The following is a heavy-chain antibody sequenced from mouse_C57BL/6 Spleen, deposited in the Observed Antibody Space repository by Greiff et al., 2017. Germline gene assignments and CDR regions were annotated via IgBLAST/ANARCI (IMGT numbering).Heavy chain of an antibody. Sequence: VQLQQSGPELVKPGASVKISCKASGYAFRSSWMNWVKQRPGTGLEWIGRIYPGDGDTNYNGKFKGKATLTADKSSSTAYMQLSSLTSEDSAVYFCARRGITTVVAYYFDYWGQGTTLTVSS. CDR2: IYPGDGDT. J-gene: IGHJ2*01. CDR1: GYAFRSSW. D-gene: IGHD1-1*01. V-gene: IGHV1-82*01. CDR3: ARRGITTVVAYYFDY.